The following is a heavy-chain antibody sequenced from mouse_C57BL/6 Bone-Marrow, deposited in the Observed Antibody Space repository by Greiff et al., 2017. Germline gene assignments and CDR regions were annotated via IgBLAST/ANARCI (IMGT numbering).Heavy chain of an antibody. V-gene: IGHV1-85*01. CDR3: ARTHRCVTGPGYWYFDV. D-gene: IGHD4-1*01. Sequence: VQLVESGPELVKPGASVKLSCKASGYTFTSYDINWVKQRPGQGLEWIGWIYPRDGSTKYNETFKGKATLTVDTSSSTAYMELPSLTSQNSAVYFGARTHRCVTGPGYWYFDVWGTGTTVTVSS. CDR1: GYTFTSYD. J-gene: IGHJ1*03. CDR2: IYPRDGST.